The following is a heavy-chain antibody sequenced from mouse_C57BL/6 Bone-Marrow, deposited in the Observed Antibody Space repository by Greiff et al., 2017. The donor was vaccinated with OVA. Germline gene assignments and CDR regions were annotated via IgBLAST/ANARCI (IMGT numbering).Heavy chain of an antibody. Sequence: QVQLQQPGAELVKPGASVKMSCKASGYTFTSYWITWVKQRPGQGLEWIGDIYPGSGSTNYNEKFKSKATLTVDTSSSTAYMQLSSLTSEDAAVYYCARKGASYYSNCDWYFDVWGTGTTVTVSS. D-gene: IGHD2-5*01. CDR2: IYPGSGST. J-gene: IGHJ1*03. CDR3: ARKGASYYSNCDWYFDV. CDR1: GYTFTSYW. V-gene: IGHV1-55*01.